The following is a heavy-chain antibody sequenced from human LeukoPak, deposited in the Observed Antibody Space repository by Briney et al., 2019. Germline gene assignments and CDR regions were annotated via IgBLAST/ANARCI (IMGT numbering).Heavy chain of an antibody. J-gene: IGHJ4*02. CDR1: GFSFTNAW. D-gene: IGHD6-19*01. CDR2: IKSKTNGGTT. Sequence: AGGSLRLSCAASGFSFTNAWMSWVRQAPGKGLEWVGRIKSKTNGGTTDYVAPVKGRFTISRDDSKNTLYLQMNSLKTEDTAVYYCTTGLAGLWGQGTLVTVSS. V-gene: IGHV3-15*01. CDR3: TTGLAGL.